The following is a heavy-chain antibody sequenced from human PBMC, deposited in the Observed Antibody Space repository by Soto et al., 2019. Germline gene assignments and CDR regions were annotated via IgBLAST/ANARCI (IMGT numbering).Heavy chain of an antibody. CDR1: GYTFNNYY. Sequence: ASVKVSCKASGYTFNNYYMHWVRQAPGQGLEWMGIINPSGGSTYYAQHFQGRVTMTRDTSTSTVYMELRSLRSEDTALYYCARGRYSYGRYFDYWGQGALVTVSS. CDR3: ARGRYSYGRYFDY. J-gene: IGHJ4*02. CDR2: INPSGGST. V-gene: IGHV1-46*02. D-gene: IGHD5-18*01.